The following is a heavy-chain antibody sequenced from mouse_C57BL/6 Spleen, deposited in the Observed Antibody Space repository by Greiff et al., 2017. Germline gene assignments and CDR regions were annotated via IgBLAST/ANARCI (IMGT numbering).Heavy chain of an antibody. Sequence: EVQVVEPGAELVKPGASVKLSCTASGFNFNGYYMHWVKQRPERGLEWIGRIDPEDGGTKYAAKFQGKATITVDTSSNTAYLQLSSLTSEDAAVYYCAYSGSSSFDYWGQGTTLTVSS. J-gene: IGHJ2*01. D-gene: IGHD1-1*01. V-gene: IGHV14-2*01. CDR3: AYSGSSSFDY. CDR2: IDPEDGGT. CDR1: GFNFNGYY.